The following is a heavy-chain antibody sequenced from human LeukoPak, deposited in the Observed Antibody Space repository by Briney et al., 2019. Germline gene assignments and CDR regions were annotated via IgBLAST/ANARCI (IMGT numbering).Heavy chain of an antibody. D-gene: IGHD3-22*01. CDR1: GFTVSSNY. V-gene: IGHV3-53*01. CDR2: IYSGGST. J-gene: IGHJ5*02. CDR3: ARATVGVVVITDNWFDP. Sequence: PGGSLRLSCAASGFTVSSNYMSWVRQAPGKGLEWVSVIYSGGSTYYADSVKGRFTISRDNSKNTLYLQMNSLRAEDTAVYYCARATVGVVVITDNWFDPWGQGTLVTVSS.